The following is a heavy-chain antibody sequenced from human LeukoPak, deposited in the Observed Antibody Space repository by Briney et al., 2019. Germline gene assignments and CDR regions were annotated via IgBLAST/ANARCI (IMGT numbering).Heavy chain of an antibody. V-gene: IGHV4-59*01. CDR2: IYYSGST. CDR1: GGSISSYY. D-gene: IGHD6-6*01. J-gene: IGHJ3*02. Sequence: SETLSLTCTVSGGSISSYYWSWIRQPPGKGLEWIGYIYYSGSTNYNPSLKSRVTISVDTSKNQFSLKLSSVTAADTAVYYCARDTIVARPAVRAFDIWGQGTMVTVSS. CDR3: ARDTIVARPAVRAFDI.